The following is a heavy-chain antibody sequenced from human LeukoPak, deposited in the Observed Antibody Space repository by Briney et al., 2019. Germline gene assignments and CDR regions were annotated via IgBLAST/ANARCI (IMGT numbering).Heavy chain of an antibody. CDR3: ARGETSSYDY. CDR2: IYSGGNT. Sequence: GGSLRLACAASGFTVSINYMSWVRQAPGKGLEWVSVIYSGGNTYYADSVKGRFAISRDNSKNTVYLQMNSLRAEDTAVYYCARGETSSYDYWGQGTLVTVSS. CDR1: GFTVSINY. V-gene: IGHV3-53*01. D-gene: IGHD2-2*01. J-gene: IGHJ4*02.